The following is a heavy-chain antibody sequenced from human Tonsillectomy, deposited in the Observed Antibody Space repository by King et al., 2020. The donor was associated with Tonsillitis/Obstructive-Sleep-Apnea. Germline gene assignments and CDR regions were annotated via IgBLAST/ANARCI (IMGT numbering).Heavy chain of an antibody. CDR3: ARDLRYCTSVSCNTYFYYMDV. V-gene: IGHV3-7*01. Sequence: VQLVESGGGLVQPGGSLRLSCAASGFTFSTYWMSWVRQAPGKGLEWVASIKEDGSEKYYVDSVKGRFTISRDNAKNSLYLQMISLTAEDTAVYYCARDLRYCTSVSCNTYFYYMDVWGKGTPVTVSS. D-gene: IGHD2-2*02. CDR2: IKEDGSEK. J-gene: IGHJ6*03. CDR1: GFTFSTYW.